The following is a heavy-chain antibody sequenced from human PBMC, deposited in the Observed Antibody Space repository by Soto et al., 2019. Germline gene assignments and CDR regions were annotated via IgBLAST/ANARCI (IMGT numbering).Heavy chain of an antibody. D-gene: IGHD3-9*01. V-gene: IGHV4-59*08. Sequence: PSETLSLTCTVSGGSISSYYWSWIRQPPGKGLEWIGYIYYSGSTNYNPSLKSRVTISVDTSKNQLSLKLSSVTAADTAVYYCARQFGTTYDILTGYSIYYYFGMDVWGQGTTVTVSS. CDR3: ARQFGTTYDILTGYSIYYYFGMDV. CDR1: GGSISSYY. J-gene: IGHJ6*02. CDR2: IYYSGST.